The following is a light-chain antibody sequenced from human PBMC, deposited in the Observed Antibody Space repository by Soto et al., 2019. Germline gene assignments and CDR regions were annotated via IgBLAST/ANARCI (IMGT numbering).Light chain of an antibody. CDR3: QQYNSYWT. CDR1: QDIGKN. Sequence: DIQMTQSPSSLSLSVGDSVTITCQASQDIGKNLNWYQQKPGKAPKLLIYDASSLESGVPSRFSGSGSGTEFTLTISSMQPDDFATYYCQQYNSYWTFGQGTKVDIK. CDR2: DAS. V-gene: IGKV1-5*01. J-gene: IGKJ1*01.